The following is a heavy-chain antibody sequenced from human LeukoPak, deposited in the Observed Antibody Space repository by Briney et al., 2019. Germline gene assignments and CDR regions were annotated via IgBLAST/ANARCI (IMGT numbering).Heavy chain of an antibody. V-gene: IGHV3-53*01. Sequence: GGSLRLSCAASGFTVSSNYMSWVRQAPGRGLEWVSVIYSGGSTYYADSVKGRFTISRDNSKNTLYLQMNSLRAEDTAVYYCARDPGGPHTVKWDAFDIWGQGTMVTVSS. CDR2: IYSGGST. J-gene: IGHJ3*02. D-gene: IGHD2-2*02. CDR3: ARDPGGPHTVKWDAFDI. CDR1: GFTVSSNY.